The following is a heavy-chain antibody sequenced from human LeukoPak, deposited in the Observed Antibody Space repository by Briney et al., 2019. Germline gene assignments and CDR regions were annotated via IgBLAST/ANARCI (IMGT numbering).Heavy chain of an antibody. CDR1: GGSIRSTNW. CDR3: SREGGAFCPFVY. Sequence: SETLCLTCGVSGGSIRSTNWWSWVRQPPGQGLEWIGEISLSGQTNFNPSLNGRVTMSLDESRNQLSLTLTSVTAADTAIYYCSREGGAFCPFVYWGQGTLLIVPP. V-gene: IGHV4/OR15-8*02. J-gene: IGHJ4*02. D-gene: IGHD1-26*01. CDR2: ISLSGQT.